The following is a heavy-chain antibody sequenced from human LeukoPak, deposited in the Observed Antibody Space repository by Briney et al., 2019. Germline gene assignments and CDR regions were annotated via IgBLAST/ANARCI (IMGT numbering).Heavy chain of an antibody. CDR2: ISASGSST. V-gene: IGHV3-23*01. CDR1: GFTFSSYA. J-gene: IGHJ4*02. Sequence: GSLRLSCAASGFTFSSYAMSWVRQAPGKGLEWVSGISASGSSTYYADSVKGRFTISRDKSKNTLYLQMNSLRAEDTAVYYCAKGYCSSTSCPLFDYWGQGTLVTVSS. D-gene: IGHD2-2*01. CDR3: AKGYCSSTSCPLFDY.